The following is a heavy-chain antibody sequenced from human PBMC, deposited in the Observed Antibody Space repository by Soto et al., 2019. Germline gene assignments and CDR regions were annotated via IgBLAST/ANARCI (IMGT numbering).Heavy chain of an antibody. J-gene: IGHJ4*02. CDR1: GFTFSSYA. CDR2: ISSNGGST. Sequence: HPGGSLRLSCSASGFTFSSYAMHWVRQAPGKGLEYVSAISSNGGSTYYADSVKGRFTISRDNSKNTLYLQMSSLRAEDTAVYYCVKDPETKYCGGDCLSYSYFDYWGQGTLVTVSS. D-gene: IGHD2-21*02. CDR3: VKDPETKYCGGDCLSYSYFDY. V-gene: IGHV3-64D*06.